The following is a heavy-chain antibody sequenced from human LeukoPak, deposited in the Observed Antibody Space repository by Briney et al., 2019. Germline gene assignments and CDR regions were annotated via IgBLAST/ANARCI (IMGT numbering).Heavy chain of an antibody. Sequence: PSETLSLTCTVSGGSISNYYWSWIRQPPGKGLEWIGYIYYIGRTNYNPSLQSRISISVDTSKNQFSLKLTSVTAADTAQYYCARPISPRPPRAFDIWGQGTMVTVSS. CDR3: ARPISPRPPRAFDI. CDR2: IYYIGRT. J-gene: IGHJ3*02. D-gene: IGHD2-21*01. V-gene: IGHV4-59*01. CDR1: GGSISNYY.